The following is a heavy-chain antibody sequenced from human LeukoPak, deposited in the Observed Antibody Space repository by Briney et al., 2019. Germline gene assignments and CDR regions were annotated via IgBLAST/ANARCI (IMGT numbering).Heavy chain of an antibody. D-gene: IGHD3-16*02. CDR2: NSAYNGNT. J-gene: IGHJ4*02. Sequence: GASVKVSCKASGYTFTSYGISWVRQAPGQGPEWMGWNSAYNGNTNYAQKLQGRVTMTTDTSTSTAYMELRSLRSDDTAVYYCARDPENYDYVWGSYRRPAFDYWGQGTLVTVSS. V-gene: IGHV1-18*01. CDR3: ARDPENYDYVWGSYRRPAFDY. CDR1: GYTFTSYG.